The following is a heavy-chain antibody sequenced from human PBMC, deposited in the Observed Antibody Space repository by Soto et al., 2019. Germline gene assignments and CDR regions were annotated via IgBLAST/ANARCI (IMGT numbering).Heavy chain of an antibody. D-gene: IGHD6-13*01. CDR3: ARDPYPAIAACGPDY. CDR2: IWYDGNNK. Sequence: QVQLVESGGGVVQPGRSLRLSCAASGFTFSSYGMHWVRQAPGKGLEWVAVIWYDGNNKYYADSVKGRFTISRDNSKNTLYLQINSLRGEDTAVYYSARDPYPAIAACGPDYWGQGTLVTVSS. CDR1: GFTFSSYG. V-gene: IGHV3-33*01. J-gene: IGHJ4*02.